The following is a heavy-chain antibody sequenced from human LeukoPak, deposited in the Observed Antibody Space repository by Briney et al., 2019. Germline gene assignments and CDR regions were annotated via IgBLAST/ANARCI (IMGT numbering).Heavy chain of an antibody. J-gene: IGHJ4*02. CDR1: GFTFSSYW. V-gene: IGHV3-7*03. CDR2: IKQDGSEK. D-gene: IGHD6-19*01. CDR3: ARVSPQIAVAGHVDY. Sequence: GGSLRLSCAASGFTFSSYWMSWVRQAPGKGLEWVANIKQDGSEKYYVDSVKGRFTISRDNAKNSLYLQMNSLRAEDTAVNYCARVSPQIAVAGHVDYWGQGTLVTVSS.